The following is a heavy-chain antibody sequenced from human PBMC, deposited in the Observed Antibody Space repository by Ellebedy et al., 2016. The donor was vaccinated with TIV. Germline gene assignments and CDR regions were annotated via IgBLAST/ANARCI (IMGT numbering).Heavy chain of an antibody. CDR2: ISHDGISK. CDR3: TSAFNLRDDGVDY. Sequence: GESLKISCVASGFTFSSYGMHWVRQAPGKGLEWVALISHDGISKDYGESVKGRFTISRDNPKNTVYLQMNSLRGEDTAVYYCTSAFNLRDDGVDYWGQGTLVTVSS. V-gene: IGHV3-30*03. J-gene: IGHJ4*02. D-gene: IGHD4-17*01. CDR1: GFTFSSYG.